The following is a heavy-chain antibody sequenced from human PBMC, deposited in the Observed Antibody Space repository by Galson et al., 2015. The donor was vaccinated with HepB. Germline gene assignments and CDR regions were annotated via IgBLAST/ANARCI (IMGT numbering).Heavy chain of an antibody. V-gene: IGHV3-30-3*01. CDR1: GFTFSSYA. J-gene: IGHJ4*02. CDR3: ARDRNPYSYDYYFDY. D-gene: IGHD5-18*01. Sequence: SLRLSCAASGFTFSSYAMHWARQAPGKGLEWVAVISYDGSNKYYADSVKGRFTISRDNSKNTLYLQMNSLRAEDTAVYYCARDRNPYSYDYYFDYWGQGTLVTVSS. CDR2: ISYDGSNK.